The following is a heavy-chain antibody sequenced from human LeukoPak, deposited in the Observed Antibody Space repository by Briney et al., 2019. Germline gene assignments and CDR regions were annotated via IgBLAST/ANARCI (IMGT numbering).Heavy chain of an antibody. J-gene: IGHJ4*02. Sequence: GGSLRLSCAASGFTFSSYGMTWVRQAPGKGLEWVSYISSSSSTIYYADSVKGRFTISRDNAKNSLYLQLNSLRAEDTAVYYCANDLGWIQLNLGRGQGTLVTVSS. V-gene: IGHV3-48*01. CDR3: ANDLGWIQLNLG. CDR1: GFTFSSYG. D-gene: IGHD5-18*01. CDR2: ISSSSSTI.